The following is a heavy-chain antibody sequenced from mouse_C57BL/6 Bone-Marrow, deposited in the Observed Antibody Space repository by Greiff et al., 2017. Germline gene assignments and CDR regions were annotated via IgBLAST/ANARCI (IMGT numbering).Heavy chain of an antibody. CDR1: GYTFTSYW. CDR2: IDPSDSYT. V-gene: IGHV1-50*01. J-gene: IGHJ1*03. Sequence: QVQLKQPGAELVKPGASVKLSCKASGYTFTSYWMQWVKQRPGQGLEWIGEIDPSDSYTNYNQKFKGKATLTVDTSSSTAYMQLRSLTSEDSAVYYCASCTTGEEYFDVWGTGTTVTVSS. D-gene: IGHD1-1*01. CDR3: ASCTTGEEYFDV.